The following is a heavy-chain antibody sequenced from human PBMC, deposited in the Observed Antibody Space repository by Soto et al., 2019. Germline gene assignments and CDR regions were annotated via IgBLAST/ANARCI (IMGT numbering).Heavy chain of an antibody. CDR2: IYYSGST. J-gene: IGHJ4*02. D-gene: IGHD5-12*01. V-gene: IGHV4-31*03. CDR1: GGSISSGGYY. Sequence: SETLSLTCTVSGGSISSGGYYWSWIRQHPGKGLEWIGYIYYSGSTYYNPSLKSRVTISVDTSKNQFSLKLSSVTAADTAVYYCARFQLGYNLTLFDYWGQGTLVTVSS. CDR3: ARFQLGYNLTLFDY.